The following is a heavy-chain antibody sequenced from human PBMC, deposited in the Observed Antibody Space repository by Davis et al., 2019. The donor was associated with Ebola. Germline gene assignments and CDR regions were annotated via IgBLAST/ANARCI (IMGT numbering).Heavy chain of an antibody. J-gene: IGHJ3*02. V-gene: IGHV3-21*01. CDR2: ISISSAFI. CDR3: AGGESGWDASDI. D-gene: IGHD6-19*01. Sequence: GESLKISCAASGFTFSTYTMTWVRQAPGKGLEWVSSISISSAFIYYADSVKGRFTVSRDNAKNSLSLQMNSLRAEDTAVYYCAGGESGWDASDIWGRGTMVTDSS. CDR1: GFTFSTYT.